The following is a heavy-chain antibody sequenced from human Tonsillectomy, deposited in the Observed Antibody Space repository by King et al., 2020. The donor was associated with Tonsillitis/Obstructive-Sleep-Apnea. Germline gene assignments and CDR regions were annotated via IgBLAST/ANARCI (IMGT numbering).Heavy chain of an antibody. V-gene: IGHV3-74*01. J-gene: IGHJ3*02. Sequence: VQLVESGGGVVRPGGSLRLSCAASGFTFSSYWMHWVRQAPGKGLVWVSRINSDGSSTNYADSVKGRFTISRANDKNTLYLQMNSLRAEDPAVYYCARGRARDRSAFDIWGQETMLTLS. D-gene: IGHD5-24*01. CDR1: GFTFSSYW. CDR3: ARGRARDRSAFDI. CDR2: INSDGSST.